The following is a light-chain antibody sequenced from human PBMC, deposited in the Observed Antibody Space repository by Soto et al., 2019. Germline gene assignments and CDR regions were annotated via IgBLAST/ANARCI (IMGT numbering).Light chain of an antibody. Sequence: IVLTQSPGTLSFSSGEKATPSCRAIQSVSSAFFAWYQQKPGQPLRLLIYAAASRATGIPDRFSGSGSATDFTLTISRLEPEDFAVYYCQQYGDSPPTFGRGTK. CDR2: AAA. CDR3: QQYGDSPPT. J-gene: IGKJ2*01. V-gene: IGKV3-20*01. CDR1: QSVSSAF.